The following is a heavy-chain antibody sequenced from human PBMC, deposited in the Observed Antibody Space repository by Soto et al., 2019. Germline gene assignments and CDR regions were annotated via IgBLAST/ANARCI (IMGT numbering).Heavy chain of an antibody. Sequence: EVQLLESGGNLVQRGGSLRLSCAASGFMFSIYDMSWVRQAPGEGLEWVSAIVGGGDWTNYADSVKGRFTISRDNSKNTLYLQMNSLRAEDTAMYYCAIRGYNYQYYFDYWGKGTLVTVSS. CDR3: AIRGYNYQYYFDY. V-gene: IGHV3-23*01. D-gene: IGHD5-18*01. J-gene: IGHJ4*02. CDR2: IVGGGDWT. CDR1: GFMFSIYD.